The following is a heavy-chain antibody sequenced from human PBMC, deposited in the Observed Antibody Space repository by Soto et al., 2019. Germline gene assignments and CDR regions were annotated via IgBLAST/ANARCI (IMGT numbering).Heavy chain of an antibody. CDR2: NSSSSSTI. V-gene: IGHV3-48*01. CDR3: ARNLWAVCSSTPCYARVNWFDP. CDR1: GFTFSSYS. D-gene: IGHD2-2*01. Sequence: TGGALRLSCAASGFTFSSYSMNWVRQAPGKGLEWGSYNSSSSSTIYYADTVKGRFTISRDNAKNSLYLLMNSLRAEDTAVYYCARNLWAVCSSTPCYARVNWFDPWGQGTLVTVSS. J-gene: IGHJ5*02.